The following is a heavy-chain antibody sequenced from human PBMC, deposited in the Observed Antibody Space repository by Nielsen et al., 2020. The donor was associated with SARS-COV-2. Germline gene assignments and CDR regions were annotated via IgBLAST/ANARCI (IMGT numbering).Heavy chain of an antibody. CDR2: IGTSSSYI. CDR3: AREGVLRFLEWLRGGCDY. CDR1: GFTFSSYS. D-gene: IGHD3-3*01. Sequence: GESLKISCAASGFTFSSYSMNWVRQAPGKGLEWVSSIGTSSSYIYYADSVKGRFTISRDNANNSLYLQMNSLRAEDTAVYYCAREGVLRFLEWLRGGCDYWGQGTLVTVSS. J-gene: IGHJ4*02. V-gene: IGHV3-21*01.